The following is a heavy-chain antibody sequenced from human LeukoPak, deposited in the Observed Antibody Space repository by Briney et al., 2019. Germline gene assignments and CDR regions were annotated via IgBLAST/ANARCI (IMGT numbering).Heavy chain of an antibody. Sequence: PGGSLRLSCAASRFTFSSYSMNWVRQAPGKGLEWVSSISSSSSYIYYADSVKGRFTISRDNAKNSLYLQMNSLRAEDTAVYYCASNPPTTMIVVVTPPDYWGQGTLVTVSS. CDR1: RFTFSSYS. CDR2: ISSSSSYI. CDR3: ASNPPTTMIVVVTPPDY. J-gene: IGHJ4*02. V-gene: IGHV3-21*01. D-gene: IGHD3-22*01.